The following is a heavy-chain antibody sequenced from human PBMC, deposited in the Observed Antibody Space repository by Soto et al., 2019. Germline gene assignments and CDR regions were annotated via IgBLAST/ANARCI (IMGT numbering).Heavy chain of an antibody. CDR2: IYHSGRT. J-gene: IGHJ6*03. CDR3: ARTLDYGHMDV. Sequence: SETLSLTCAVSGASIRELYWSWVRRPPGKGLEWIGYIYHSGRTKYNPSFESRLTISVDTSKNQFSLKLTSVTAADTAVYYCARTLDYGHMDVWGKGTTVTVSS. V-gene: IGHV4-59*11. D-gene: IGHD3-16*01. CDR1: GASIRELY.